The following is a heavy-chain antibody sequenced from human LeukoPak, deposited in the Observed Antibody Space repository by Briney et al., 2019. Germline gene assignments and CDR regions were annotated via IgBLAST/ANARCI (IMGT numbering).Heavy chain of an antibody. CDR3: AKTAERYSSSWFDY. V-gene: IGHV3-23*01. J-gene: IGHJ4*02. Sequence: GGSLRLSCAASGFTFSSYAMSWVRKAPGRGLEWASPISGSGGSTYYADSVKGRFTISRDNSKNTLYLQMNSLRAEDTAVYYCAKTAERYSSSWFDYWGQGTLVTVSS. D-gene: IGHD6-13*01. CDR1: GFTFSSYA. CDR2: ISGSGGST.